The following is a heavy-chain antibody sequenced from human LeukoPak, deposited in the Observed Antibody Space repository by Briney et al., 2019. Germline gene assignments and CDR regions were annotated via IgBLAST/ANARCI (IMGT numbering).Heavy chain of an antibody. V-gene: IGHV3-23*01. CDR2: IRGSGGRT. CDR1: GITLSNYG. D-gene: IGHD3-22*01. J-gene: IGHJ4*02. Sequence: GGSLRLSCAVSGITLSNYGMSWVRQAPGKGLEWVAGIRGSGGRTNYADSVKGRFTISRDNPKNTLYLQMSSLRAEDTAVYFCAKRGVVIRVILVGFHKEAYYFDSWGQGALVTVSS. CDR3: AKRGVVIRVILVGFHKEAYYFDS.